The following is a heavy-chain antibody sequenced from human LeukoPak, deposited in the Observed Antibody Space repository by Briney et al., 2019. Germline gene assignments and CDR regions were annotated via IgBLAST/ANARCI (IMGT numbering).Heavy chain of an antibody. V-gene: IGHV1-2*02. CDR1: GYTFTGYY. J-gene: IGHJ6*03. Sequence: ASVKVSCKASGYTFTGYYMHWVRQAPGQGLEWMGWINPNSGGTNYAQKFQGRVTMTRDTSISTAYMELRTLRSDDTAVYYCARAGTPVYYYYMDVWGKGTTVTISS. CDR3: ARAGTPVYYYYMDV. CDR2: INPNSGGT. D-gene: IGHD1-14*01.